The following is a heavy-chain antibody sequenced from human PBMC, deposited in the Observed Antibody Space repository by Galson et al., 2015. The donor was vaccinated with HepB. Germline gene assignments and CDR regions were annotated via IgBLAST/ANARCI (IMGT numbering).Heavy chain of an antibody. Sequence: SLRLSCAASGFTFSSYAMSWVRQAPGKGLEWVSGISGSGGSTYYADSVKGRFTISRDNSKNTLYLQMNSLRAEDTAVYYCAKDQSAYDYYYDSSGYRDWGQGTLVTVSS. CDR1: GFTFSSYA. V-gene: IGHV3-23*01. CDR2: ISGSGGST. D-gene: IGHD3-22*01. CDR3: AKDQSAYDYYYDSSGYRD. J-gene: IGHJ4*02.